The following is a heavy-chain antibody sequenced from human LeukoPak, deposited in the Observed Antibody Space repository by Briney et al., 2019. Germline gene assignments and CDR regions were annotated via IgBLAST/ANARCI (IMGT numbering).Heavy chain of an antibody. CDR1: GFTFSSYA. V-gene: IGHV3-30*04. Sequence: GGSLRLSCQASGFTFSSYAMHWVRQAPAKGLEGVPVISFDGSNKYYADSVNGRFTISRDNSKNTLYLQMNSLRAEGTAVYYCARELPDTMVPEYYYYYGMDVWGKGTMVTVSS. CDR2: ISFDGSNK. D-gene: IGHD3-10*01. J-gene: IGHJ6*04. CDR3: ARELPDTMVPEYYYYYGMDV.